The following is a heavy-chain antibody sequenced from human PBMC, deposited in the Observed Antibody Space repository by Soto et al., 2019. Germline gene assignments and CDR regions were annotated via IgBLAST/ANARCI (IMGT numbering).Heavy chain of an antibody. CDR2: IGTAGDT. J-gene: IGHJ6*03. D-gene: IGHD2-15*01. CDR1: GFTFSSYD. V-gene: IGHV3-13*01. Sequence: GGSLRLSCAASGFTFSSYDMHWVRQATGKGLEWVSAIGTAGDTYYPGSVKGRFTISRENAKNSLYLQMNSLRAEDTAVYYCANRQEDHYYYYYYMDVWGKGTTVTVSS. CDR3: ANRQEDHYYYYYYMDV.